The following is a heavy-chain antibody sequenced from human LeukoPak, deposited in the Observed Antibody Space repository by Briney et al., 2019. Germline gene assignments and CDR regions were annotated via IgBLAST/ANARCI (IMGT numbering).Heavy chain of an antibody. D-gene: IGHD3-22*01. CDR2: IYYSGST. CDR3: ARSAGPEYYYDSSGYYAPSQYFQH. CDR1: GGSISSYY. J-gene: IGHJ1*01. V-gene: IGHV4-59*12. Sequence: SETLSLTCTVSGGSISSYYWSWIRQPPGKGLEWIGYIYYSGSTYYNPSLKSRVTISVDTSKNQFSLKLSSVTAADTAVYYCARSAGPEYYYDSSGYYAPSQYFQHWGQGTLVTVSS.